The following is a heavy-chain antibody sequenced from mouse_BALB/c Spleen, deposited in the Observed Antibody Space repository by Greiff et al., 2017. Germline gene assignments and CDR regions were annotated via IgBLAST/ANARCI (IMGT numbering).Heavy chain of an antibody. CDR1: GFSLTSYG. D-gene: IGHD2-10*02. Sequence: VQLVESGPGLVAPSQSLSITCTVSGFSLTSYGVHWVRQPPGKGLEWLGVIWAGGSTNYNSALMSRLSISKDNSKSQVFLKMNSLQTDDTAMYYCARDKYGNLYYFDYWGQGTTLTVSS. V-gene: IGHV2-9*02. CDR3: ARDKYGNLYYFDY. CDR2: IWAGGST. J-gene: IGHJ2*01.